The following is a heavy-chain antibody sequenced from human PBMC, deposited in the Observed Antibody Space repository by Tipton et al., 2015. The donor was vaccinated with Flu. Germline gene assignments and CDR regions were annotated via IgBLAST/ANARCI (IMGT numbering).Heavy chain of an antibody. Sequence: TLPLTCAVSGYSISTGYYWGWIRQPPGKGLEWIGSISHSGSTYYKSSLKTRVTISLDTFQNQFSLKLNSVTAADTAVYYCSRSTYYYGSGSSDYWGQGTLVTVSS. J-gene: IGHJ4*02. CDR2: ISHSGST. CDR3: SRSTYYYGSGSSDY. V-gene: IGHV4-38-2*01. CDR1: GYSISTGYY. D-gene: IGHD3-10*01.